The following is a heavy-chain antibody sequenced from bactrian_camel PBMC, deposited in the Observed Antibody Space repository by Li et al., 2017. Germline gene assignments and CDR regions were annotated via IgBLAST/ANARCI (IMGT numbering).Heavy chain of an antibody. J-gene: IGHJ4*01. V-gene: IGHV3S53*01. CDR3: AARRARCPATHCYGSTCGFGD. CDR2: IDSDGST. Sequence: HVQLVESGGGSAQAGGSLRLSCVVSGYSSGCIGWFRQVPGTERDGVATIDSDGSTTYLDSVKGRFTISKESAGNSLILRMDNLMPEDTAIYYCAARRARCPATHCYGSTCGFGDWGQGTQVTVS. D-gene: IGHD6*01. CDR1: GYSSGC.